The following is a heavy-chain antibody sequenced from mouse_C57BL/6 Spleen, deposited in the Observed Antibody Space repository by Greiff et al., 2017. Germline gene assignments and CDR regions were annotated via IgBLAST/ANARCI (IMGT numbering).Heavy chain of an antibody. Sequence: EVKLMESGGGLVKPGGSLKLSCAASGFTFSSYTMSWVRQTPEKRLEWVATISGGGGNTYYPDSVKGRFTIARDNAKNTLYLQMSSLRSEDTALYYCASLYYDDDEACFAYWGQGTLVTVSA. CDR2: ISGGGGNT. V-gene: IGHV5-9*01. D-gene: IGHD2-4*01. CDR1: GFTFSSYT. CDR3: ASLYYDDDEACFAY. J-gene: IGHJ3*01.